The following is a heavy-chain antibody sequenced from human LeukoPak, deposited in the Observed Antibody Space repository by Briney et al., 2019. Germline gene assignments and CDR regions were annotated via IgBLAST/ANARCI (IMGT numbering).Heavy chain of an antibody. CDR2: IYYSGST. D-gene: IGHD3-16*02. V-gene: IGHV4-61*01. J-gene: IGHJ4*02. Sequence: SETLSLTCTVSGGSVSSGSYYWSWIRQPPGKGLEWIGYIYYSGSTNYNPSLKSRVTISVDTSKNQFSLELSSVTTADTAVYYCARAGADGYVWGSYRPLDYFDYWGQGTLVTVSS. CDR3: ARAGADGYVWGSYRPLDYFDY. CDR1: GGSVSSGSYY.